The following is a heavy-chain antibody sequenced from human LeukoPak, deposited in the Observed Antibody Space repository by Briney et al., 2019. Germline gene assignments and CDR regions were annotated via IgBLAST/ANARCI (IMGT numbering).Heavy chain of an antibody. D-gene: IGHD6-19*01. J-gene: IGHJ6*03. CDR1: GGSISSYY. V-gene: IGHV4-4*07. Sequence: SETLSLTCTVSGGSISSYYWSWIRQPAGKGLEWIGRIYTSGSTNYNPSLKSRVTMSVDTSKNQFSLKLSSVTAADTAVYYCARHAIAVRNYYYMDVWGKGTTVTVSS. CDR3: ARHAIAVRNYYYMDV. CDR2: IYTSGST.